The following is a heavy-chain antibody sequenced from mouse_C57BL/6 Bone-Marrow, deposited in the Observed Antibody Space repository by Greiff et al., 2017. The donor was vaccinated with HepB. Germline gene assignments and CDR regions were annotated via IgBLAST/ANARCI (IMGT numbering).Heavy chain of an antibody. CDR1: GFNIKDDY. V-gene: IGHV14-4*01. CDR2: IDPENGDT. CDR3: TTTVVAPSYWYFDV. Sequence: VQLKQSGAELVRPGASVKLSCTASGFNIKDDYMHWVKQRPEQGLEWIGWIDPENGDTEYASKFQGKATITADTSSNTAYLQLSSLTSEDTAVYYCTTTVVAPSYWYFDVWGTGTTVTVAS. J-gene: IGHJ1*03. D-gene: IGHD1-1*01.